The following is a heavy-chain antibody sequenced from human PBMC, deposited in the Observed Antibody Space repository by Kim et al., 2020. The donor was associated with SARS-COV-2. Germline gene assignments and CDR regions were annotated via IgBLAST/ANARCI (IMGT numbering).Heavy chain of an antibody. V-gene: IGHV1-46*01. CDR2: INPSGGST. J-gene: IGHJ3*02. D-gene: IGHD3-22*01. Sequence: ASVKVSCKASGYTFTSYYMHWVRQAPGQGLEWMGIINPSGGSTSYAQKFQGRVTMTRDTSTSTVYMELSSLRSEDTAVYYCARAHPDYYDSSGGNDAFDIWGQGTMVTVSS. CDR1: GYTFTSYY. CDR3: ARAHPDYYDSSGGNDAFDI.